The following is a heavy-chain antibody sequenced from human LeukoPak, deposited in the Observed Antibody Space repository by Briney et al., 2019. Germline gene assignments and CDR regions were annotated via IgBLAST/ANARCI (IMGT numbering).Heavy chain of an antibody. D-gene: IGHD7-27*01. CDR2: ISSTYNI. Sequence: GGSLRLSCAASGFIFSPYAMNWVRQAPGRGLEWVSYISSTYNIYYSDSVRGRFTISRDNAKNSVYLQMNSLRDEDTAVYYCARDHNWGFDFWGQGTLVAVSS. V-gene: IGHV3-48*02. J-gene: IGHJ4*02. CDR1: GFIFSPYA. CDR3: ARDHNWGFDF.